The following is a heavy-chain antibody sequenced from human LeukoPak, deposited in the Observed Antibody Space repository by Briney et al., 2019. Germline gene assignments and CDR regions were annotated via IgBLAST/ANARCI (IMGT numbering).Heavy chain of an antibody. J-gene: IGHJ4*02. CDR2: INPNSGGT. V-gene: IGHV1-2*02. Sequence: AASVKVSCKASGYTFTCYYMHWVRQAPGQGLEWMGWINPNSGGTNYAQKFQGRVTMTRDTSISTAYMELSRLRSDDTAVYYCASTPLYYYGSGIGSPFDYWGQGTLVTVSS. CDR1: GYTFTCYY. D-gene: IGHD3-10*01. CDR3: ASTPLYYYGSGIGSPFDY.